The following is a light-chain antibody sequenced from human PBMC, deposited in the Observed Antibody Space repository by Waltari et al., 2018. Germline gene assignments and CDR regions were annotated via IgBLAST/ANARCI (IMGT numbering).Light chain of an antibody. V-gene: IGKV3-11*01. CDR2: DAS. Sequence: EVVLTQSPATLSLSPGERATLSCRASQSVSSFLAWYQQNPGQAPRLLIYDASNRATGIPARFSGSGSGTDFTLTISSLEPDDFAVYFCQLRIKWPPEITFGQGTRLEIK. CDR3: QLRIKWPPEIT. CDR1: QSVSSF. J-gene: IGKJ5*01.